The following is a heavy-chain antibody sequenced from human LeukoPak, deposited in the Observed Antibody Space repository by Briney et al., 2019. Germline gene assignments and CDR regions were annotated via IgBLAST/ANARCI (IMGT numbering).Heavy chain of an antibody. Sequence: ASVKVSCKASGYSLTTYGITWVRQAPGQGLEWMGWITTYNGNTNYARKLQGRVTMTTDTSANTAYMELGSLRPDDTAVYYCARLIEYRTSSRVFDIWGQGTMVTVSS. V-gene: IGHV1-18*01. CDR1: GYSLTTYG. D-gene: IGHD6-6*01. J-gene: IGHJ3*02. CDR2: ITTYNGNT. CDR3: ARLIEYRTSSRVFDI.